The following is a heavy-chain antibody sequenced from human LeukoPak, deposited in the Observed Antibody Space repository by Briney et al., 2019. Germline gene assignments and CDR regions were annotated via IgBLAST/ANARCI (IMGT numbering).Heavy chain of an antibody. J-gene: IGHJ4*02. V-gene: IGHV3-21*01. CDR1: GFTFSSYS. CDR2: IRYSSTYI. D-gene: IGHD2-21*02. CDR3: ARERDRGVTSPYLDY. Sequence: GGSLRLSCAASGFTFSSYSMNWVRQAPGKGLEWVSSIRYSSTYIYYSDSVKGRFTISRDNAKNSLYLQMNSLRAEDTAVYYCARERDRGVTSPYLDYWGQGTLVTVSS.